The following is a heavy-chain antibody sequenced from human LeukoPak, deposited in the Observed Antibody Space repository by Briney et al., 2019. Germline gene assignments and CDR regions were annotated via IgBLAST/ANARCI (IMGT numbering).Heavy chain of an antibody. CDR3: ARAYGGNSQYFQH. J-gene: IGHJ1*01. CDR2: IHHSGST. Sequence: LSETLSLTYTVSGYSISSGYYWGWIRQPPGKGLEWIGSIHHSGSTNYNPSLKSRVTISLDTSKNQFSLRLSSVTAADTAVYYCARAYGGNSQYFQHWGQGTLVTVSS. D-gene: IGHD4-23*01. V-gene: IGHV4-38-2*02. CDR1: GYSISSGYY.